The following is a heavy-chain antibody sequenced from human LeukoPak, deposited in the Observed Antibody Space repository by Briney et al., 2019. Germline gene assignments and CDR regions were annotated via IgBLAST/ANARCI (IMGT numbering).Heavy chain of an antibody. J-gene: IGHJ4*02. CDR1: GGSISSGDYY. CDR3: ARGVGGWLFDY. CDR2: IYYSGST. Sequence: SQTLSLTCTVSGGSISSGDYYWSWIRQPPGKGLEWIGYIYYSGSTNYNPSLKSRVTISVDTSKNQFSLKLSSVTAADTAVYYCARGVGGWLFDYWGQGTLVTVSS. V-gene: IGHV4-30-4*01. D-gene: IGHD6-19*01.